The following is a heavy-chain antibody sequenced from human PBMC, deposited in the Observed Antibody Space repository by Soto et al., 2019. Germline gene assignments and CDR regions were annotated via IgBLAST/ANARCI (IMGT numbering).Heavy chain of an antibody. CDR2: IFSNDEK. D-gene: IGHD6-19*01. V-gene: IGHV2-26*01. J-gene: IGHJ6*03. CDR3: ARIAVAGNLYYYYYYMDV. CDR1: GFSLSNARMG. Sequence: QVTLKESGPVLVKPTETLTLTCTVSGFSLSNARMGVSWIRQPPGKALEWLAHIFSNDEKSYSTSLKSRLTISKDTSKSQVVLTMTNMDPVDTATYYWARIAVAGNLYYYYYYMDVWGKGTTVTVSS.